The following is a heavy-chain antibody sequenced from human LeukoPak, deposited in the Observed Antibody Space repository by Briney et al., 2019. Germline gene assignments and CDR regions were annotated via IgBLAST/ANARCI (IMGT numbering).Heavy chain of an antibody. CDR2: IRSKAYGGTT. D-gene: IGHD4-23*01. CDR3: TTDFYGGNHPPYNVDY. Sequence: PGRSLRLSCTASGFTFGDYAMSWFRQAPGKGLEWVGFIRSKAYGGTTEYAASVKGRFTISRDDSKSIAYLQMNSLKTEDTAVYYCTTDFYGGNHPPYNVDYWGQGTLVTVSS. V-gene: IGHV3-49*03. J-gene: IGHJ4*02. CDR1: GFTFGDYA.